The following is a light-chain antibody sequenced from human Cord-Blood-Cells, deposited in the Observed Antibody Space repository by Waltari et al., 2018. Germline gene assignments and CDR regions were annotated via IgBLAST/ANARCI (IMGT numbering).Light chain of an antibody. J-gene: IGLJ2*01. V-gene: IGLV3-1*01. CDR2: QDS. CDR3: QAWDSSTAVV. Sequence: SYELTQPPPVSVSPGQTASIPCSGDKLGDKYACWYQQKPGQSPVLVIYQDSTRPSGIPERFSGSNSGNTATLTISGTQAMDEADYYCQAWDSSTAVVFGGGTKLTVL. CDR1: KLGDKY.